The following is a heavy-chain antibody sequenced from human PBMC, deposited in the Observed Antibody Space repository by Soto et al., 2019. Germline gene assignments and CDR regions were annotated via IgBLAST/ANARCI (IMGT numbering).Heavy chain of an antibody. CDR2: IYYSGST. V-gene: IGHV4-59*01. D-gene: IGHD6-13*01. J-gene: IGHJ4*02. Sequence: ETLSLTCTVSGGSISSYYWSWIRQPPGKGLEWIGYIYYSGSTNYNPSLKSRVTISVDTSKNQFSLKLSSVTAADTAVYYCARSERIAAAALGYWGQGTLVTVSS. CDR3: ARSERIAAAALGY. CDR1: GGSISSYY.